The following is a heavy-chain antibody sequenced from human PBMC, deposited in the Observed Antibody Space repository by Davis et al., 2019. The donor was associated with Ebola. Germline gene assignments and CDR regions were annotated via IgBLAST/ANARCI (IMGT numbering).Heavy chain of an antibody. CDR1: GFTFSSYA. CDR2: ISGSGGST. CDR3: AKDCGDYFVGYFDY. V-gene: IGHV3-23*01. J-gene: IGHJ4*02. D-gene: IGHD2-21*01. Sequence: GESLKISCAASGFTFSSYAMSWVRQAPGKGLEWVSAISGSGGSTYYADSVKGRFTISRDNSKNTLYLQMNSLRAEDTAVYYCAKDCGDYFVGYFDYWGQGTLVTVSS.